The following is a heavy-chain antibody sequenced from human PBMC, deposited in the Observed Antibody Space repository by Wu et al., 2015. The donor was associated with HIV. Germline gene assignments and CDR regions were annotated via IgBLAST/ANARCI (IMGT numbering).Heavy chain of an antibody. CDR1: GGTFSSYA. CDR3: ARDRDGHYDSSGYHWGYFDY. CDR2: IIPIFGTA. J-gene: IGHJ4*03. V-gene: IGHV1-69*05. Sequence: QVQLVQSGAEVKKPGSSVKVSCKASGGTFSSYAISWVRQAPGQGLEWMGGIIPIFGTANYAQKFQGRVTITTDESTSTAYMELSSLRSEDTAVYYCARDRDGHYDSSGYHWGYFDYWGPRERLVTVSS. D-gene: IGHD3-22*01.